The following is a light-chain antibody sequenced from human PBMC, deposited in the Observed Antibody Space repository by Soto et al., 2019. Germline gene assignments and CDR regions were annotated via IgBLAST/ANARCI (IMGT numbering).Light chain of an antibody. CDR3: QYYESSLSAYV. V-gene: IGLV1-40*01. CDR1: SSNIGAGYD. J-gene: IGLJ1*01. CDR2: RNN. Sequence: QSVLTQPPSVSGAPGQRVTISCTGSSSNIGAGYDVHWYQQLPGTAPKLLIFRNNNRPSGVPDRFSGSKSGTSASLAITGLQAEDEADYYCQYYESSLSAYVFATGTKLTVL.